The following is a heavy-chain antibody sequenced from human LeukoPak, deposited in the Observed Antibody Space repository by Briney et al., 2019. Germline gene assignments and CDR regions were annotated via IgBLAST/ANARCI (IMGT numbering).Heavy chain of an antibody. CDR1: GGTFSSYA. CDR2: IIPIFGTA. CDR3: AREMGSPSGYFDY. V-gene: IGHV1-69*13. D-gene: IGHD2-8*01. J-gene: IGHJ4*02. Sequence: SVKVSCKASGGTFSSYAISWVRQAPGQGLEWMGGIIPIFGTANYAQKFQGRVTITADESTSTAYMELSSLRSEDTAVYYCAREMGSPSGYFDYWGQGTLVTVSS.